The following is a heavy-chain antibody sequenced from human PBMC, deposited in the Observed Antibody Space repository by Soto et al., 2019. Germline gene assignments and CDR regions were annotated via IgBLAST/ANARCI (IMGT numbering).Heavy chain of an antibody. D-gene: IGHD3-3*01. CDR3: ANDRITIFGVVGYFDL. CDR2: ISGSGGST. V-gene: IGHV3-23*01. Sequence: EVQLLESGGGLVQPGGSLRLSCAASGFTFSSYAMSWVRQAPGKGLEWVSAISGSGGSTYYADSVKGRFTISRDHSKNTLYLQMNSLRSEDTAVYYCANDRITIFGVVGYFDLWGRGTLVTVSS. CDR1: GFTFSSYA. J-gene: IGHJ2*01.